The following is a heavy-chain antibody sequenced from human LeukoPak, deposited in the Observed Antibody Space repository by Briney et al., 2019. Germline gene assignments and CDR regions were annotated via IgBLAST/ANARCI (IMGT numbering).Heavy chain of an antibody. D-gene: IGHD3-9*01. Sequence: SESLSLTCTVSGGSISSSSYYWGWIRQPPGKGLEWIGSIYYSGSTYYNPSLKSRVTISVDTSKNQFSLKLSSVTAADTAVYYCARVLPSNYDILTGYYGGAFDIWGQGTMVTVSS. J-gene: IGHJ3*02. CDR2: IYYSGST. V-gene: IGHV4-39*07. CDR3: ARVLPSNYDILTGYYGGAFDI. CDR1: GGSISSSSYY.